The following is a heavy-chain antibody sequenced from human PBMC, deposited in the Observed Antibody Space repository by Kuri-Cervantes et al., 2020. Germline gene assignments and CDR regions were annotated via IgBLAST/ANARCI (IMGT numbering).Heavy chain of an antibody. Sequence: LTCVASGFTFSVYYMSWIRQAPGKGLEWASYISSSGSTIYYADSVKGRLTISRDNSKNTLYLQMNSLRAEDTAVCYCARKKEGYSDGRYYYYYKDVWGKGTTVTVSS. J-gene: IGHJ6*03. CDR1: GFTFSVYY. CDR3: ARKKEGYSDGRYYYYYKDV. D-gene: IGHD5-18*01. CDR2: ISSSGSTI. V-gene: IGHV3-11*04.